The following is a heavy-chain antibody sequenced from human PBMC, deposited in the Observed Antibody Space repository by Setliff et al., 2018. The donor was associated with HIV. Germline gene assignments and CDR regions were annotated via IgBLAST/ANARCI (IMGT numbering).Heavy chain of an antibody. CDR2: MNPKSGNT. CDR3: ARRITGLDAFDI. J-gene: IGHJ3*02. D-gene: IGHD2-8*02. CDR1: GYNFTSHD. V-gene: IGHV1-8*01. Sequence: ASVKVSCKASGYNFTSHDINWVRQAPGQGLEWMGWMNPKSGNTGYAQKFQGRVTMTRNTSISTAYMELSSLRSEDTSVYYCARRITGLDAFDIWGQGTMVTVSS.